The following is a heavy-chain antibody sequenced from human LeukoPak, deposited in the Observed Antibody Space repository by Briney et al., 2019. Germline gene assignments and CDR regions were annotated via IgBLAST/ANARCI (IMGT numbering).Heavy chain of an antibody. CDR1: GFDFSSYS. D-gene: IGHD5-24*01. V-gene: IGHV3-21*01. CDR2: ISPWSDYI. Sequence: GGSLRLSCAASGFDFSSYSMNWVRQAPGKGLEWVSAISPWSDYIYYVDSVKGRFTISRDYAKNSLYLQMNSLRAEDTAVYYCARETPRRGETRDGYRWGQGTLVTVSS. J-gene: IGHJ4*02. CDR3: ARETPRRGETRDGYR.